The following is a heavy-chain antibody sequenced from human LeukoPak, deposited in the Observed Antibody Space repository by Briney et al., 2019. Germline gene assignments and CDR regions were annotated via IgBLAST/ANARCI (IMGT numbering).Heavy chain of an antibody. D-gene: IGHD3-3*01. J-gene: IGHJ6*03. CDR2: IYTSGST. CDR3: ARDAAYYDFWSGYLYYMDV. CDR1: GGSISSGSYY. V-gene: IGHV4-61*02. Sequence: PSETLSLTCTVSGGSISSGSYYWSWIRQPAGKGLEWIGRIYTSGSTNYNPSLKSRVTISVDTSKNQFSLKLSSVTAADTAVYYCARDAAYYDFWSGYLYYMDVWGKGTTVTVSS.